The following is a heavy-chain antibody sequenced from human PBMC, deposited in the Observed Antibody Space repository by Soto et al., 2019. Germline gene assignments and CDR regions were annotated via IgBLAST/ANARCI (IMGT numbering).Heavy chain of an antibody. V-gene: IGHV1-18*01. D-gene: IGHD3-22*01. CDR1: GYTFTSYG. J-gene: IGHJ6*02. CDR3: ARVPPGWLVPGDYYYYGMDV. Sequence: GASVKVSCKASGYTFTSYGISWVRQAPGQGLEWMGWISAYNGNTNYAQKLQGRVTITRDTSASTAYMELSGLRSEDTAVYYCARVPPGWLVPGDYYYYGMDVWGQGTTVTVSS. CDR2: ISAYNGNT.